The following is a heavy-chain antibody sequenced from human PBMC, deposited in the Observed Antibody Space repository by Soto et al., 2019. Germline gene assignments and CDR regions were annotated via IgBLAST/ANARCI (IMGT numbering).Heavy chain of an antibody. Sequence: EVRLLESGGGLVQPGGSLRLSCAASGFTFSSYAMSWVRQAPGKGLEWVSAISGSGGSTYYADSVKGRFTISRDNSKNTLYLQMNSLRAEDTAVYYCATDYDFWSGYPRPNAFDIWGQGTMVTVSS. D-gene: IGHD3-3*01. CDR1: GFTFSSYA. J-gene: IGHJ3*02. CDR3: ATDYDFWSGYPRPNAFDI. CDR2: ISGSGGST. V-gene: IGHV3-23*01.